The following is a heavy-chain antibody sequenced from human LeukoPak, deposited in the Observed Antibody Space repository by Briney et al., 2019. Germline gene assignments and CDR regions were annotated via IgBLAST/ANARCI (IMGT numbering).Heavy chain of an antibody. CDR1: GYTLTQLS. D-gene: IGHD3-10*01. J-gene: IGHJ4*02. V-gene: IGHV1-24*01. CDR3: ATEGKMVRGVYTDY. CDR2: FDPEDGET. Sequence: ASVKVSCKVSGYTLTQLSLHWVRQAPAKGLDGMGRFDPEDGETINAQKFQGRVTMTADTSTDTVYMELSSLRSEDTAVYYCATEGKMVRGVYTDYWGQGTLVTVPS.